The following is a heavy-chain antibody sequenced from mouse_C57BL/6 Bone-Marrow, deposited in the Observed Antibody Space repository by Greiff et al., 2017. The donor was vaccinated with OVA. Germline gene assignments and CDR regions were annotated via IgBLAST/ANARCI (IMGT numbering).Heavy chain of an antibody. V-gene: IGHV5-6*01. J-gene: IGHJ4*01. CDR3: ARREAFYYYAMDY. CDR2: ISSGGSYT. CDR1: GFTFSSYA. Sequence: EVQLVESGGGLVKPGGSLKLSCAASGFTFSSYAMSWVRQTPDKRLEWVATISSGGSYTYYPDSVKGRFTISRDNAKNTLYLQMSSLKSEDTAMYYCARREAFYYYAMDYWGQGTSVTVSS. D-gene: IGHD3-2*02.